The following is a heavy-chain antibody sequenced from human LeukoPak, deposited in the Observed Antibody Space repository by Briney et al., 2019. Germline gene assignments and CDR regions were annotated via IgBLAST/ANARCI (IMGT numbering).Heavy chain of an antibody. CDR3: ARPLNTVHDTFDV. J-gene: IGHJ3*01. Sequence: PSQTLSLTCTVSGGSVSSGGYYWVWIRQRPGKGLEWIGYIYYTGNTSYNPSLKSRLTIAVDTSKNQFSLKLSSVTAADTAVYYCARPLNTVHDTFDVWGQGTMVTVSS. CDR1: GGSVSSGGYY. D-gene: IGHD4-11*01. V-gene: IGHV4-31*03. CDR2: IYYTGNT.